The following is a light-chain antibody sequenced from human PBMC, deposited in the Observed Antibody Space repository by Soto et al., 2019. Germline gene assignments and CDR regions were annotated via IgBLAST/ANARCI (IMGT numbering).Light chain of an antibody. CDR1: QGIGNQ. CDR3: QHYDSPPPVT. CDR2: DAS. J-gene: IGKJ4*01. V-gene: IGKV1-33*01. Sequence: DIQMTQSPSSVSASVGDRVTITCRASQGIGNQLNWYQQKPGKAPRLLIYDASNFEAGDPSRFSGGGSGTEFTFTISSLRPEDVATYYGQHYDSPPPVTFGGGTKVEIK.